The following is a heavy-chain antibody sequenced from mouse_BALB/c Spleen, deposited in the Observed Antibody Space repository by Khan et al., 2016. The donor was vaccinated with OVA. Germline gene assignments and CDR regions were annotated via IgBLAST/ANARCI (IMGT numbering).Heavy chain of an antibody. CDR1: GYTFTDYV. CDR3: ARRGERDYAMDY. J-gene: IGHJ4*01. V-gene: IGHV1-77*01. CDR2: IYPGSGST. Sequence: QVQLKQSGPELVKPGASVKMSCKASGYTFTDYVISWVKQRTGQGLEWIGEIYPGSGSTYYHEKFKGKATLTADKSSNTAYMQLSSLTSEDSAVYFCARRGERDYAMDYWGKGTSVTVSS.